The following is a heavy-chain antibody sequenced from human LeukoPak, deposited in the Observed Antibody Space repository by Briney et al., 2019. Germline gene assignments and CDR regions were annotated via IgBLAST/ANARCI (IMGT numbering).Heavy chain of an antibody. CDR1: GVSLTTGAA. Sequence: SGPTLVKPTQTLMQTCTFSGVSLTTGAAVALIRQPPGKSLEWIALTFWDDEKRYSSSLESRLTITKYTSRNQVVLTMTNVDPADTATYFCALRRRYCIGGACAYNFDQWGQGVLVTVSS. D-gene: IGHD2-15*01. CDR3: ALRRRYCIGGACAYNFDQ. CDR2: TFWDDEK. J-gene: IGHJ4*02. V-gene: IGHV2-5*02.